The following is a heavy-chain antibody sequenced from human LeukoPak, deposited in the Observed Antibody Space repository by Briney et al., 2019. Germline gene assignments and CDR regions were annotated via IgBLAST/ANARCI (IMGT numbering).Heavy chain of an antibody. Sequence: ASVKVSCKASGGTFSSYAISWVRQAPGQGLEWMGGIIPIFGTANYAQKFQGRVTITADKSTSTAYMELSSLRSEDKAVYYCARLIGLGEVSPYFDSWGQGRLVTVSS. CDR1: GGTFSSYA. D-gene: IGHD3-16*02. CDR3: ARLIGLGEVSPYFDS. CDR2: IIPIFGTA. J-gene: IGHJ4*02. V-gene: IGHV1-69*06.